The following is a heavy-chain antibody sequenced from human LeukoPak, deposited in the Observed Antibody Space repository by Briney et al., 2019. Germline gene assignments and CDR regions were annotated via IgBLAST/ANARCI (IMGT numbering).Heavy chain of an antibody. D-gene: IGHD3-22*01. Sequence: GGSLRLSCAASGFTFSSYSMNWVRQAPGKGLEWVSYISSSSSTIYYADSVKGRFTISRDNAKNSLYLQMNSLRAEDTAVYYCARELLRITHYYDSSGYDGYWGQGTLVTVSS. CDR1: GFTFSSYS. CDR3: ARELLRITHYYDSSGYDGY. J-gene: IGHJ4*02. V-gene: IGHV3-48*04. CDR2: ISSSSSTI.